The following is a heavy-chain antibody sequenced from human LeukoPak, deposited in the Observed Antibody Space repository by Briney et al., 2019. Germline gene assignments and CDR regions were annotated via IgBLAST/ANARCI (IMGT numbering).Heavy chain of an antibody. CDR3: ARDGPGYSFDY. D-gene: IGHD5-18*01. V-gene: IGHV3-48*03. CDR1: GFTFSGYE. Sequence: GGSLRLSCAASGFTFSGYEMNWVRQAPGEGLEWISCISTSGSTIYDADSVKGRFTFSRDNARNSLYLQMNSLRVEDTAVYYCARDGPGYSFDYWGQGTLVTVSS. J-gene: IGHJ4*02. CDR2: ISTSGSTI.